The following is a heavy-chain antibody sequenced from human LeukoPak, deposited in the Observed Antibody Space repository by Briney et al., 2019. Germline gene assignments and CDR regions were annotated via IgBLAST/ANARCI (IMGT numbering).Heavy chain of an antibody. Sequence: GGSLRLSCAASGLTFKNAWMTWVRQAPGKGLEWVGRIKSKIDGGTADYAAPVKGRFIISRDDSKNTLYLQMNSLKTEDTAVYYCTTIDRGDDYVWGSYRHKRKDYYYYYMDVWGKGTTVTISS. D-gene: IGHD3-16*02. V-gene: IGHV3-15*01. CDR1: GLTFKNAW. CDR3: TTIDRGDDYVWGSYRHKRKDYYYYYMDV. J-gene: IGHJ6*03. CDR2: IKSKIDGGTA.